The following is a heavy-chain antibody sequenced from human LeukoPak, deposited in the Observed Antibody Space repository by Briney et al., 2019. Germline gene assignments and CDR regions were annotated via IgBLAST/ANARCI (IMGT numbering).Heavy chain of an antibody. Sequence: SETLSLTCTVSGGSISISSSYRGWIRQPPGKGLEWVGSVHYSGNTFYNPPLKSRVTISLDTSKNHFSLKVHSVTAADTAVCYCAREDDTIADNTFDIWGQGTVVTVSS. CDR1: GGSISISSSY. CDR3: AREDDTIADNTFDI. D-gene: IGHD6-13*01. J-gene: IGHJ3*02. CDR2: VHYSGNT. V-gene: IGHV4-39*07.